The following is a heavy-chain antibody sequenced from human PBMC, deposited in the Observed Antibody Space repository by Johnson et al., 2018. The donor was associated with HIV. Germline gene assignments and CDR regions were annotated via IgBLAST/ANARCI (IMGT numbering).Heavy chain of an antibody. D-gene: IGHD2/OR15-2a*01. CDR2: IWYDGSDT. CDR3: ARDKYYLTAITGSAFDI. Sequence: QVQLVESGGGVVQPGRSLRLSCAASGFTFSNYGMHWVRQAPGKGLEWVAVIWYDGSDTYYLDSVKGRFTISRDNTKNSLFLQMDTLRAGDTAVYYCARDKYYLTAITGSAFDIWGQGTMVTVSS. V-gene: IGHV3-33*01. CDR1: GFTFSNYG. J-gene: IGHJ3*02.